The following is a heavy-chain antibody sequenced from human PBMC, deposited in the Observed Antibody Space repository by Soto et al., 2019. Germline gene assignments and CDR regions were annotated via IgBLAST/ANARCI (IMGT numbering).Heavy chain of an antibody. CDR1: GFSLSNGRMG. J-gene: IGHJ4*02. Sequence: QVTLKESGPVLVKPTETLTLTCTVSGFSLSNGRMGVSWIRQPPGKALEWLAHIFSTDEKSYSTSLKSRLTISKDTSKSQLVLTMTNMDPVDTATYYCARIAYFYDSSGHYVDYWGQGTLGTVSS. CDR2: IFSTDEK. CDR3: ARIAYFYDSSGHYVDY. D-gene: IGHD3-22*01. V-gene: IGHV2-26*01.